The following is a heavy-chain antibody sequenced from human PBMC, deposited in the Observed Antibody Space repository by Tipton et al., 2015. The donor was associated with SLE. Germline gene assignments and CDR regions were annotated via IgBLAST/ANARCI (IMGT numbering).Heavy chain of an antibody. CDR1: GFTVSNNF. CDR2: LYAGGSP. Sequence: SLRLSCAASGFTVSNNFMSWVRQPPGKGLEWVSVLYAGGSPYYADSVKGRFTISRDNPKNALYLQMNSLRAEDTALYYCAKGTTEVYFYYYHMDVWGQGTTVTVSS. V-gene: IGHV3-53*01. D-gene: IGHD2/OR15-2a*01. CDR3: AKGTTEVYFYYYHMDV. J-gene: IGHJ6*02.